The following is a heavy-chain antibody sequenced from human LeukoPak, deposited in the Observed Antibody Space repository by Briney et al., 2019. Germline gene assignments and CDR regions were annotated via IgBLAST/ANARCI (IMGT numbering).Heavy chain of an antibody. D-gene: IGHD5-18*01. V-gene: IGHV3-23*01. CDR1: GFIFSNYA. Sequence: GGSLRLSCAASGFIFSNYAMTWVRQAPGKGLEWVSAVSGSGLATYYADSVQGRFSVSRDNSKNTLYLQMNSLRDEDTATYYCAKAGRWLTRGDYYHMDVWGQGTTVTVSS. CDR3: AKAGRWLTRGDYYHMDV. J-gene: IGHJ6*02. CDR2: VSGSGLAT.